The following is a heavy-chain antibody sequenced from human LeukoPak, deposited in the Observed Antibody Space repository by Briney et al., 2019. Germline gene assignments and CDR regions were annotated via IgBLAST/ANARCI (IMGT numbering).Heavy chain of an antibody. J-gene: IGHJ3*02. CDR3: ARLGVQIEEGAIHTAFDI. CDR1: GCTFTSYA. Sequence: ASVKVSCKASGCTFTSYAMHWVRQAPGQRLEWMGWINAGNGNTRYSQEFQGRATITRDTSASTAYMELSSLRSEDMAVYYCARLGVQIEEGAIHTAFDIWGQGTMVTVSS. D-gene: IGHD1-26*01. V-gene: IGHV1-3*03. CDR2: INAGNGNT.